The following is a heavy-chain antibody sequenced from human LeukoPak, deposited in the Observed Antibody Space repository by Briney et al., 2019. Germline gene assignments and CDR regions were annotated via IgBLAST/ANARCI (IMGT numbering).Heavy chain of an antibody. Sequence: GGSLRLSCAASGFTFSSYAMSWVRQAPGKGLEWVSAISGSGGSTYYTDSVKGRFTISRDNSKNTLYLQMNSLRAEDTAVYYCAREYYDSSDYPRQHYFDYWGQGTLVTVSS. V-gene: IGHV3-23*01. D-gene: IGHD3-22*01. J-gene: IGHJ4*02. CDR2: ISGSGGST. CDR1: GFTFSSYA. CDR3: AREYYDSSDYPRQHYFDY.